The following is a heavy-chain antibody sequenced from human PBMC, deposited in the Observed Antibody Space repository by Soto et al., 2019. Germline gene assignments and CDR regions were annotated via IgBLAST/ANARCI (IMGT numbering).Heavy chain of an antibody. CDR1: GYTFTSYY. J-gene: IGHJ1*01. D-gene: IGHD6-6*01. CDR3: ARDWTPAYSSSSENEYFQH. CDR2: INPSGGST. V-gene: IGHV1-46*03. Sequence: ASVKVSCKASGYTFTSYYMHWVRRAPGQGLEWMGIINPSGGSTSYAQKFQGRVTMTRDTSTSTVYMELSSLRSEDTAVYYCARDWTPAYSSSSENEYFQHWGQGTLVTVSS.